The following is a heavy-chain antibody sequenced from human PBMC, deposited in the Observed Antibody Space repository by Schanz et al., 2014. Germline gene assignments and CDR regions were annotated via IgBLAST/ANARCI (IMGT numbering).Heavy chain of an antibody. CDR2: INQDGSEK. CDR1: GFTFSSYC. J-gene: IGHJ4*02. Sequence: EVQLVESGGGLVQPGGSLRLSCAASGFTFSSYCINWVRQAPGKGLEWVANINQDGSEKYYADSVKGRFTISRDNSKNTLYLQMNSLRAEDTAVYYCAKDHAGSDILTALGNWGQGTLVTVSS. D-gene: IGHD3-9*01. V-gene: IGHV3-7*03. CDR3: AKDHAGSDILTALGN.